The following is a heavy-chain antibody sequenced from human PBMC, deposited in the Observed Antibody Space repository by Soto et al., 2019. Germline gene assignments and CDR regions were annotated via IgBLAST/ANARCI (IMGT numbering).Heavy chain of an antibody. CDR1: GFTFSDSF. D-gene: IGHD5-12*01. CDR2: ISTSGSTI. Sequence: QVQLVESGGGLVKPGGSLRLSCAASGFTFSDSFMTWIRQAPGKGLEWVSYISTSGSTIHYADSVKGRLTISRDNAKNSLYLQMNSLRAEDTALYYCAREGDSGYAFDSWGQGTLVTVSS. CDR3: AREGDSGYAFDS. V-gene: IGHV3-11*01. J-gene: IGHJ4*02.